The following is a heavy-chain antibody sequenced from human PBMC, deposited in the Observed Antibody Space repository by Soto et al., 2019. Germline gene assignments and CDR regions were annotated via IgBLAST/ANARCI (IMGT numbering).Heavy chain of an antibody. CDR3: ARSEGGVASTLNY. D-gene: IGHD6-19*01. J-gene: IGHJ4*02. CDR2: IKPGSGNT. V-gene: IGHV1-3*01. CDR1: GYTFTSYA. Sequence: ASVKVSCKASGYTFTSYAMHWVRQAPGQGLEWMGWIKPGSGNTSYAQKFQGRVTMTRDTSTSTVYMELNSLTSEDTAVYYCARSEGGVASTLNYWGQGTPVTVSS.